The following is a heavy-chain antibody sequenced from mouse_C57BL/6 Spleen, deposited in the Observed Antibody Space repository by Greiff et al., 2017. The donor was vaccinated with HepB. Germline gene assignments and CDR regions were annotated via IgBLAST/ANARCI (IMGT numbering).Heavy chain of an antibody. CDR1: GYTFTDYY. CDR3: ARDSSGYVGY. Sequence: VKLQQSGAELVRPGASVKLSCKASGYTFTDYYINWVKQRPGQGLEWIARIYPGSGNTYYNEKFKGKATLTAEKSSSTAYMQLSSLTSEDSAVYFCARDSSGYVGYWGQGTTLTVSS. CDR2: IYPGSGNT. D-gene: IGHD3-2*02. J-gene: IGHJ2*01. V-gene: IGHV1-76*01.